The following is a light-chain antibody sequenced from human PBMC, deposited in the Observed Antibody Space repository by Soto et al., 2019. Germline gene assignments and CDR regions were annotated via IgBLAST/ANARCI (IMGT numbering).Light chain of an antibody. CDR1: SSDVGGYNY. CDR2: EVS. J-gene: IGLJ1*01. V-gene: IGLV2-14*01. CDR3: SSYTSSSTVV. Sequence: QSVLTQPASVSGSPGQSIIISCTGTSSDVGGYNYVSWYQQHPGKAPKLMIYEVSNRPSGVSNRFSGSKSGNTASLTISGLQAEDEADYYCSSYTSSSTVVFGTGTKLTVL.